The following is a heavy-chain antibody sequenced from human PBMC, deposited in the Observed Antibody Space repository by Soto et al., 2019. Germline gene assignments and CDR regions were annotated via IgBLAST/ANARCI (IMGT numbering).Heavy chain of an antibody. V-gene: IGHV1-69*02. CDR1: GGTFSSYT. Sequence: GASVEVSCKAAGGTFSSYTISWVRQAPGQGLEWMGRIIPILGIANYAQKFQGRVTITADKSTSTAYMELSSLRSEDTAVYYCATMTTHYYYMDVWGKGTTVTVSS. D-gene: IGHD4-4*01. CDR2: IIPILGIA. CDR3: ATMTTHYYYMDV. J-gene: IGHJ6*03.